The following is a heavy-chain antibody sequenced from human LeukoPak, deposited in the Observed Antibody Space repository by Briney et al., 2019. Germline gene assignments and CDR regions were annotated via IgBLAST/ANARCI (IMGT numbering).Heavy chain of an antibody. CDR2: IIPIFGTA. Sequence: SVKVSCKASGGTFSSYAISWVRQAPGRGLEWMGGIIPIFGTANYAQKFQGRVTITADESTSTAYMELSSLRSEDTAVYYCARDLGYYDSSGYYLDAFDIWGQGTMVTVSS. J-gene: IGHJ3*02. CDR1: GGTFSSYA. V-gene: IGHV1-69*13. D-gene: IGHD3-22*01. CDR3: ARDLGYYDSSGYYLDAFDI.